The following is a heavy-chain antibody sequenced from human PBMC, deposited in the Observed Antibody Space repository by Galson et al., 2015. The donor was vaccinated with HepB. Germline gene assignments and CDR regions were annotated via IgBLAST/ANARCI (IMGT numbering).Heavy chain of an antibody. CDR2: IYWDDDK. V-gene: IGHV2-5*02. Sequence: PALVKPTQTLTLTCTFSGFSLSTSGVGVGWIRQPPGKALEWLALIYWDDDKRYSPSLKSRLTITKDTSKNQVVLTMTNMDPVDTATYYCAHGVVPPPYWYFDLWGRGTLVTVSS. D-gene: IGHD2-2*01. CDR3: AHGVVPPPYWYFDL. CDR1: GFSLSTSGVG. J-gene: IGHJ2*01.